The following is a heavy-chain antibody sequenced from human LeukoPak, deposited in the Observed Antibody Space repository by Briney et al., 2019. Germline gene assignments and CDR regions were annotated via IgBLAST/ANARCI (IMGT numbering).Heavy chain of an antibody. Sequence: ASVKGSCKASAYTFTSYGISWVRQAPGQGLEWMGWISAYNGNTNYAQKLQGRVTMTTDTSTSTAYMEMRSLRSDDTAVYYCARVRPTIGAFDYWGQGTLVTVSS. CDR3: ARVRPTIGAFDY. D-gene: IGHD5-12*01. CDR1: AYTFTSYG. J-gene: IGHJ4*02. V-gene: IGHV1-18*01. CDR2: ISAYNGNT.